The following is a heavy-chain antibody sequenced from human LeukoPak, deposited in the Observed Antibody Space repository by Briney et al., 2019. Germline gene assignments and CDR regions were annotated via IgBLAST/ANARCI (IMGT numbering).Heavy chain of an antibody. D-gene: IGHD1-1*01. V-gene: IGHV3-53*01. CDR1: GFTVSSNY. CDR2: ITSGDVT. Sequence: PGGSPRLSCAASGFTVSSNYMSWVRQAPGKGLEWVSAITSGDVTFYADSLRGRFTISRDNSKSTLYLQMNGLRAEDTAIFYCAKSLFTSATGTGRAFHIWGQGTRVTVSS. J-gene: IGHJ3*02. CDR3: AKSLFTSATGTGRAFHI.